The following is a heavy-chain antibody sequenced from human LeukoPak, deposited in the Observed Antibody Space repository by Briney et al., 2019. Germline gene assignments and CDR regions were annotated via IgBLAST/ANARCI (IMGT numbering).Heavy chain of an antibody. CDR3: ARDTTRWFSPSGH. CDR1: GFTFSSYS. V-gene: IGHV3-21*01. CDR2: ISSSSSYI. J-gene: IGHJ4*02. Sequence: GGSPRLSCAPSGFTFSSYSMNWVRQTPGKGLEWVSSISSSSSYIYYADSVKGRFTVSRDNAKNSLYLQMNTLRADDTAVYYCARDTTRWFSPSGHWGQGTLGTVSS. D-gene: IGHD2-15*01.